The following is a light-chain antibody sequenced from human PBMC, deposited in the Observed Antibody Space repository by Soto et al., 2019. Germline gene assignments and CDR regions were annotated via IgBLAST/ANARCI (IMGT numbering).Light chain of an antibody. CDR2: RAS. V-gene: IGKV3-20*01. Sequence: IVLTQSPGTLSLSPGERATLSCRASQSVNSDFLAWYQQKPGQSPRLLIYRASRRVTGIPDRFSGSGSGTDFTLAISRLEPEDFAVYYCQQYCGSPPYTFGQGTKLEIK. CDR1: QSVNSDF. CDR3: QQYCGSPPYT. J-gene: IGKJ2*01.